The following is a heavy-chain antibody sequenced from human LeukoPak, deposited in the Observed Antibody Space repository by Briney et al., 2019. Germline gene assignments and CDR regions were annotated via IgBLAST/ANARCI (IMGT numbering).Heavy chain of an antibody. J-gene: IGHJ3*02. CDR3: ARDRGDRGWLNDAFDI. CDR1: GLTFSSYS. CDR2: ISSSSSYI. Sequence: GGSLRLSCAASGLTFSSYSMNWVRQAPGKGLEWVSSISSSSSYIYYADSVKGRFTISRDNAKNSLYLQMNSLRAEDTAVYYCARDRGDRGWLNDAFDIWGQGTMVTVSS. V-gene: IGHV3-21*01. D-gene: IGHD3-22*01.